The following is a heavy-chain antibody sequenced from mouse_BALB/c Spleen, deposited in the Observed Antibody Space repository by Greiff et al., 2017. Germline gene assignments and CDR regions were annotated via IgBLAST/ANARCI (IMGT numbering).Heavy chain of an antibody. V-gene: IGHV5-6-2*01. CDR2: INSNGGST. D-gene: IGHD3-1*01. Sequence: EVQGVESGGGLVKLGGSLKLSCAASGFTFSSYYMSWVRQTPEKRLELVAAINSNGGSTYYPDTVKGRFTISRDNAKNTLYLQMSSLKSEDTALYYCARQGSSGYYFDYWGQGTTLTVSS. CDR1: GFTFSSYY. CDR3: ARQGSSGYYFDY. J-gene: IGHJ2*01.